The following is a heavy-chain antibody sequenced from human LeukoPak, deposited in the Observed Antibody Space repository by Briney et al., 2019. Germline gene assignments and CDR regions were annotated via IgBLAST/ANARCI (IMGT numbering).Heavy chain of an antibody. Sequence: GGSLRLSCAASGFTFSSYGMHWVRQAPGKGLEWVAVIWYDGTNKYYADSVKGRFTISRDNSKNTLYLQMNSLRADDTAVYYCAKGYSSGWYDFDSWGQGTLVTVAS. J-gene: IGHJ4*02. V-gene: IGHV3-33*06. CDR3: AKGYSSGWYDFDS. CDR2: IWYDGTNK. CDR1: GFTFSSYG. D-gene: IGHD6-19*01.